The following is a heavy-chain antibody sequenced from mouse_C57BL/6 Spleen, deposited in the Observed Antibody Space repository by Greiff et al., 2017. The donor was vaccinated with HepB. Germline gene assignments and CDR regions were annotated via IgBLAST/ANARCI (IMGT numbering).Heavy chain of an antibody. CDR3: ARGGRLRLYAMDY. CDR2: IWSGGST. Sequence: VQGVESGPGLVQPSQSLSITCTVSGFSLTSYGVHWVRQSPGKGLEWLGVIWSGGSTDYNAAFISRLSISKDNSKSQVFFKMNSLQADDTAIYYCARGGRLRLYAMDYWGQGTSVTVSS. CDR1: GFSLTSYG. V-gene: IGHV2-2*01. D-gene: IGHD2-4*01. J-gene: IGHJ4*01.